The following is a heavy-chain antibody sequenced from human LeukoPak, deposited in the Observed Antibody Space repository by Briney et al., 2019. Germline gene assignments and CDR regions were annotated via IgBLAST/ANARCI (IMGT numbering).Heavy chain of an antibody. D-gene: IGHD2-21*01. J-gene: IGHJ4*02. Sequence: PGGSLRLSCAASGFTFSSYAMSWVRQAPGKGLEWVSAISGSGGSTYYADSVKGRFTISRDNSKNTLYLQMNSLRAEDTAVYYCAKQHIVVVIADIDYWGQGTLVTVSS. CDR1: GFTFSSYA. CDR3: AKQHIVVVIADIDY. V-gene: IGHV3-23*01. CDR2: ISGSGGST.